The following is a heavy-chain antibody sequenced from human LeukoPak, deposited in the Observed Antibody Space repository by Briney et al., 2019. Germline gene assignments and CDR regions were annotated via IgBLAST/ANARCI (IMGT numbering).Heavy chain of an antibody. CDR2: IILMFGTT. CDR3: TRDEYKGSATSNY. Sequence: SVKVSCKASGGTFRSAAMSWVRQAPGQGLEWVGHIILMFGTTTYAQKFQGRVTISADESTTTVYMELSSLTSDDTAIYYCTRDEYKGSATSNYWGQGTQVIVSS. V-gene: IGHV1-69*01. J-gene: IGHJ4*02. CDR1: GGTFRSAA. D-gene: IGHD1-1*01.